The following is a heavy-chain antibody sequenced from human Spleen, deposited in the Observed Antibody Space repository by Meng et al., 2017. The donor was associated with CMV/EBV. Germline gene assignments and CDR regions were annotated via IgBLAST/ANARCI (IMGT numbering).Heavy chain of an antibody. CDR1: GYTFTSYD. V-gene: IGHV1-8*02. CDR2: MNPDSGNT. Sequence: ASVKVSCKASGYTFTSYDINWVRQATGQGLEWMGWMNPDSGNTGYAQKFQGRVTMTRNTSISAAYMELSSLRSEDTAVYYCVRAGGYYISGRNWFDPWGQGNLVTVSS. CDR3: VRAGGYYISGRNWFDP. D-gene: IGHD3-10*01. J-gene: IGHJ5*02.